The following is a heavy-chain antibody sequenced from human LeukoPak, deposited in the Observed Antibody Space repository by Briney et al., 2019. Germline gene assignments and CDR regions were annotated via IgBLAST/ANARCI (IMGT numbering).Heavy chain of an antibody. CDR1: GFTFRSYW. CDR2: INHNGNVN. D-gene: IGHD3-16*01. Sequence: GGSLRLSCAASGFTFRSYWMNWARQAPGKGLEWVASINHNGNVNYYVDSVKGRFIISRDNAKNSLYMQMSNLRAEDTAVYFCARGGGLDVWGQGATVTVSS. J-gene: IGHJ6*02. CDR3: ARGGGLDV. V-gene: IGHV3-7*03.